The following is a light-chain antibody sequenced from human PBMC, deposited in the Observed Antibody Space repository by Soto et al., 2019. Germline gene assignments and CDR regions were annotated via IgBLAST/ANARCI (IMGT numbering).Light chain of an antibody. Sequence: DVPMTQSPSSLSASVGDRVTITCRASQTISTFLNWYQQKPGKAPKLLIYTASSLQTGVPSNFSGSGSGTDFTLTMSSLQPEDFATYYCQQTYTTPGTFGQGTKLEIK. CDR1: QTISTF. CDR3: QQTYTTPGT. J-gene: IGKJ2*01. CDR2: TAS. V-gene: IGKV1-39*01.